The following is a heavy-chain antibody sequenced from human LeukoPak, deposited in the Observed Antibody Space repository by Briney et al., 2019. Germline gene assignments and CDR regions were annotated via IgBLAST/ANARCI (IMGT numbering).Heavy chain of an antibody. V-gene: IGHV1-69*04. D-gene: IGHD2-15*01. CDR1: GGTFSSYA. CDR3: AAPRGYCSGGSCYLDY. J-gene: IGHJ4*02. CDR2: IIPILGIA. Sequence: SVTVSCKASGGTFSSYAISWVRQAPGQGLEWLGRIIPILGIANYAQKFQGRVTITADKSTSTAYMELSSLRSEDTAVYYCAAPRGYCSGGSCYLDYWGQGTLVTVSS.